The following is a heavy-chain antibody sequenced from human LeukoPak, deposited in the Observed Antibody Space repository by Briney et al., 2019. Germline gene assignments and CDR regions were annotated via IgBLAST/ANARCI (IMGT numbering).Heavy chain of an antibody. Sequence: SQTLSLTCTVSGGSISSGGYYWSWIRQPPGKGLEWIGYIYHSGSTYYNPSLKSQVTISVDRSKNQFSLKLSSVTAADTAVYYCARGGGYLYYFDYWGQGTLVTVSS. V-gene: IGHV4-30-2*01. CDR3: ARGGGYLYYFDY. CDR2: IYHSGST. CDR1: GGSISSGGYY. D-gene: IGHD2-21*02. J-gene: IGHJ4*02.